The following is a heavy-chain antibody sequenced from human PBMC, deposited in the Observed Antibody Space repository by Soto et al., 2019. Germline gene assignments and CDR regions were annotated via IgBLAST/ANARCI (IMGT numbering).Heavy chain of an antibody. V-gene: IGHV3-74*01. CDR2: VNSDGTST. D-gene: IGHD5-12*01. CDR1: GFTFSSGW. Sequence: GGSLRLSCAGSGFTFSSGWMHWVRQAPGKGLVWVSRVNSDGTSTDYADSVKGRFTISRDNAKNTLYLQVNSPRAEDTAVYYCAKGDYSSGTIVGYWGQGTLVTVSS. CDR3: AKGDYSSGTIVGY. J-gene: IGHJ4*02.